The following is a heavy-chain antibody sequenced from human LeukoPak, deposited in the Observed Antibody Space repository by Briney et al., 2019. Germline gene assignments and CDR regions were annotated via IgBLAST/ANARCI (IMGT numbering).Heavy chain of an antibody. V-gene: IGHV3-9*01. Sequence: GGSLRLSCAASGFTFDNYAMNWVRQVPGKGLEWISLISWNSGTIGYADSVKGRFTISRDNANNFLYLQMNSLRAEDTAVYYCAKDRGYITYYFDYWGQGTLVTVSS. J-gene: IGHJ4*02. CDR3: AKDRGYITYYFDY. CDR1: GFTFDNYA. CDR2: ISWNSGTI. D-gene: IGHD3-10*01.